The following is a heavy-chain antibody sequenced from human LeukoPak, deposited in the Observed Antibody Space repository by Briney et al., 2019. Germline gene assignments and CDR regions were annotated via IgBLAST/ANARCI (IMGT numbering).Heavy chain of an antibody. CDR3: ARDVHPYSNPVRWPLHSSWPDY. Sequence: GASVKVSCKASGYTFTSYYMHWVRQAPGQGLEWMGIINPSGGSTSYAQKFQGRVTMTRDTSTSTVYMELCSLRSEDTAVYYCARDVHPYSNPVRWPLHSSWPDYWGQGTLVTVSS. CDR1: GYTFTSYY. D-gene: IGHD6-13*01. J-gene: IGHJ4*02. V-gene: IGHV1-46*01. CDR2: INPSGGST.